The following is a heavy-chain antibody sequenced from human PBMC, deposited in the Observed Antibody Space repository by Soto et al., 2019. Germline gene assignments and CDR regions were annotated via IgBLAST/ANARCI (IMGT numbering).Heavy chain of an antibody. Sequence: NPSETLSLTCTVSGGSIISGGYYWSCIRQHPGKGLEWIGYIYYSGSTYYNPSLKSRVTISVDTSKNQFSLKLSSVTAADTAVYYCARDRLEPNYGMDVWGQGTTVTVSS. D-gene: IGHD1-1*01. CDR2: IYYSGST. J-gene: IGHJ6*02. CDR1: GGSIISGGYY. CDR3: ARDRLEPNYGMDV. V-gene: IGHV4-31*03.